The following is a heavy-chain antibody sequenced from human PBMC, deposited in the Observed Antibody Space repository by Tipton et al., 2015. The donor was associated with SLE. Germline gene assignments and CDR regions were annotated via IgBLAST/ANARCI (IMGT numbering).Heavy chain of an antibody. CDR1: GGSFSGYY. CDR3: ARRWLQYSNAFDI. D-gene: IGHD5-24*01. Sequence: TLSLTCAVYGGSFSGYYWNWIRQPPGKGLEWIGEINHGGSTNYNPSLKSRVTISVDTSKNQFSLKLSSVTAADTAVYYCARRWLQYSNAFDIWGQGTMVTVSS. J-gene: IGHJ3*02. V-gene: IGHV4-34*01. CDR2: INHGGST.